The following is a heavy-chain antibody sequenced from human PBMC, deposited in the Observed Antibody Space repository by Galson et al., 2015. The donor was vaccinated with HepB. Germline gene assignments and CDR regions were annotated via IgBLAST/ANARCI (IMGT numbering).Heavy chain of an antibody. CDR3: AKDRSSFTPNNWFAP. J-gene: IGHJ5*02. CDR2: ISGNGANT. V-gene: IGHV3-23*01. Sequence: SLRLSCAASGFPFSSYAMSWVRQAPGKGLEWVSAISGNGANTYYADSVKGRFTISRDNSKNTVYLQINSLRADDTAVYYCAKDRSSFTPNNWFAPWGQGTLVTVSS. CDR1: GFPFSSYA. D-gene: IGHD6-6*01.